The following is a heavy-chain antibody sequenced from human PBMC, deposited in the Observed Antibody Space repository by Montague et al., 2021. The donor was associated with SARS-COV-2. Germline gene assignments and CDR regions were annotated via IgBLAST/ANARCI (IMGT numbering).Heavy chain of an antibody. Sequence: SVTLSLTCTVSGGSIDGNHWTWVRQSPGKGLEWIGQIGSTNYNPSLESRISTSVDTSKSQFSLNLASVTAADSAIYYCAMLYGGGGGRGYWGQGTLVTVSS. J-gene: IGHJ4*02. CDR3: AMLYGGGGGRGY. CDR1: GGSIDGNH. D-gene: IGHD4-23*01. V-gene: IGHV4-59*01. CDR2: IGST.